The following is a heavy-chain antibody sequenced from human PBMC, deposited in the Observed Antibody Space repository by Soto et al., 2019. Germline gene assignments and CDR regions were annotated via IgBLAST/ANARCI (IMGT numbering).Heavy chain of an antibody. CDR2: IYNRGST. CDR3: ARDRPSYGTTPYYYGMEV. D-gene: IGHD4-17*01. CDR1: GGSISSYY. V-gene: IGHV4-59*01. J-gene: IGHJ6*02. Sequence: QVQLQESGPGLVKPSETLSLTCTVSGGSISSYYWSWIRQAPGKGLEWIGYIYNRGSTNYNPSLKSRVTISVDXXKXQXXLNLRSVTAADTAVYYCARDRPSYGTTPYYYGMEVWGQGTTVTVSS.